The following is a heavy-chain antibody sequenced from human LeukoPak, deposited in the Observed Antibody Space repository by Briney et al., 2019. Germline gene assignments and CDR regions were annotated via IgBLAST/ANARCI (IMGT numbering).Heavy chain of an antibody. CDR3: VPHPAGNFPGFDY. V-gene: IGHV3-30-3*01. J-gene: IGHJ4*02. CDR1: GFTFSSYA. CDR2: ISYDGSNK. D-gene: IGHD2-2*01. Sequence: GGSLRLSCAASGFTFSSYAMHWVRQAPGKGLEWVAVISYDGSNKYYADSVKGRFTISRDNSKNTLYLQMNSLRAEDTAVYYCVPHPAGNFPGFDYWGQGTLVTVSS.